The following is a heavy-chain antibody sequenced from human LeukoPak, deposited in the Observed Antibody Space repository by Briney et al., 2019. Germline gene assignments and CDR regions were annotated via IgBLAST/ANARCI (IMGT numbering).Heavy chain of an antibody. J-gene: IGHJ4*02. CDR2: ISSSGSTI. D-gene: IGHD3-3*01. V-gene: IGHV3-48*03. CDR1: GFTFSSYE. Sequence: GGSLRLSCAASGFTFSSYEMNWVRQAPGKGLEWVSYISSSGSTIYYADSVKGRFTISRDNAKNSLYLQMNSLKAEDTAVYYCAGVLRFFDYWGQGTLVSVSS. CDR3: AGVLRFFDY.